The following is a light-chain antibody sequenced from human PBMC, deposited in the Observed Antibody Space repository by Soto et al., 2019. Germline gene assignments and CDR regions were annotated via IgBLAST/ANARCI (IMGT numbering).Light chain of an antibody. Sequence: QSVLTQPPSASGTPGQRVTISCSGSNSNIGSNTVNWYQQVPGAAPKLLIYSNNQRPSGAPDRFSGSKSGTSASLAISGLQSEDEADYYCAAWDDSLNGYVFGAGTKVTVL. CDR3: AAWDDSLNGYV. CDR2: SNN. CDR1: NSNIGSNT. J-gene: IGLJ1*01. V-gene: IGLV1-44*01.